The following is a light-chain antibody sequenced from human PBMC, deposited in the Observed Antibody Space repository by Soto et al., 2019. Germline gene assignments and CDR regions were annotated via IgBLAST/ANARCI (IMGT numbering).Light chain of an antibody. CDR1: KLGDKY. V-gene: IGLV3-1*01. Sequence: SYELTQPPSVSVSPGQTASITCSGDKLGDKYACWYQQKPGQSPVLVIYQDSKRPSGIPERFSGSNSGNTATLTITGTQAMDEADYYCQAWDSSINSVFGTGTKLTVL. CDR3: QAWDSSINSV. J-gene: IGLJ1*01. CDR2: QDS.